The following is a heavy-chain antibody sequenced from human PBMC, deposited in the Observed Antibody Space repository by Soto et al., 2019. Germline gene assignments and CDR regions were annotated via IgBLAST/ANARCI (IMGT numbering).Heavy chain of an antibody. V-gene: IGHV1-18*01. Sequence: QVQLVQSGAEVKEPGASVKISCKTSGYTFMSYGMSWLRQAPGQGPEWMGWISGYSGDTNYAQRSRGRVTLTTDASTSTGYLELRSLRSDDTAVYYCARELGYCSGGNCYPFDYWGQGTLVTVSS. J-gene: IGHJ4*02. CDR3: ARELGYCSGGNCYPFDY. CDR2: ISGYSGDT. CDR1: GYTFMSYG. D-gene: IGHD2-15*01.